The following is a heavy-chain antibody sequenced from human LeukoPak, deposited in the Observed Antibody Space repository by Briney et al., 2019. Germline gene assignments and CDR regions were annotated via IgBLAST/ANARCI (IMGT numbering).Heavy chain of an antibody. V-gene: IGHV3-23*01. CDR1: GFTFSSYS. CDR3: AKDVGAFDC. Sequence: GGSLTLSCAASGFTFSSYSMSWVRQAPGKGLEWVSSISGSGGSTYYADSGKGPSTISTDNPKNTTYMQMNSLTAEDTAVYYCAKDVGAFDCWGQRTLVTVSS. CDR2: ISGSGGST. D-gene: IGHD1-26*01. J-gene: IGHJ4*02.